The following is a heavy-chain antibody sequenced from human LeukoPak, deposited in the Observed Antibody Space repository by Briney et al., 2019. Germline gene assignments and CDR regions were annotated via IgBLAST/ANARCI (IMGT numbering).Heavy chain of an antibody. J-gene: IGHJ4*02. CDR2: ISAYNGNT. CDR1: GYTFTSYG. CDR3: ARIKLSYYYDSSGYYQFDY. Sequence: ASVKVSCKASGYTFTSYGISWVRQAPGQGLEWMGWISAYNGNTNYAQKLQGRVTMTTDTSASTAYMELRSLRSDDTAVYYCARIKLSYYYDSSGYYQFDYWGQGTLVTVSS. D-gene: IGHD3-22*01. V-gene: IGHV1-18*01.